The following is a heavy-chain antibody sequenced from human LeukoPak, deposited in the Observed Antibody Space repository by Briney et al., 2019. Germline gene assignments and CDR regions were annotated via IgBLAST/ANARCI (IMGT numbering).Heavy chain of an antibody. J-gene: IGHJ5*02. Sequence: SETLSLTCTVSGGSISSGDYYWSRIRQPPGKGLEWIGYIYYSGSTYYNPSLKSRVTISVDTSKNQFSLKLSSVTAADTAVYYCARAVLGINWFDPWGQGTLVTVSS. CDR1: GGSISSGDYY. D-gene: IGHD1-26*01. CDR2: IYYSGST. CDR3: ARAVLGINWFDP. V-gene: IGHV4-30-4*08.